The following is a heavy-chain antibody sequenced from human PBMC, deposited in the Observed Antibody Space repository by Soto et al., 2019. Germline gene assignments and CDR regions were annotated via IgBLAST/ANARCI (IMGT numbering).Heavy chain of an antibody. CDR2: IKSKADGGTT. CDR1: GFIFSNAW. Sequence: GGSLRLSCAASGFIFSNAWINWVRQAPGKGLEWVGLIKSKADGGTTDFAAPVKGRFAISRDDSKNMMYMQMSSLRTEDISLYYCTTDSYINMPIVRFDYWGQGTLVTVSS. V-gene: IGHV3-15*07. J-gene: IGHJ4*02. CDR3: TTDSYINMPIVRFDY. D-gene: IGHD2-2*01.